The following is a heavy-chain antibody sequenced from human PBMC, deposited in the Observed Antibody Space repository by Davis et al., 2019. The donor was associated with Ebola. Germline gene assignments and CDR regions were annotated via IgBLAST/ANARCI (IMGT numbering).Heavy chain of an antibody. D-gene: IGHD3-10*01. CDR3: ARCRTLGSYYYMDV. V-gene: IGHV5-51*06. CDR2: IYAGDSDT. Sequence: GESLKISCKASGYSFTNYWTGWVRQMPGKGLERMGIIYAGDSDTRYSPSFQGQVTIAADKSINTAYLQWSSLKASDTAVYYCARCRTLGSYYYMDVWGNGTSVTVSS. CDR1: GYSFTNYW. J-gene: IGHJ6*03.